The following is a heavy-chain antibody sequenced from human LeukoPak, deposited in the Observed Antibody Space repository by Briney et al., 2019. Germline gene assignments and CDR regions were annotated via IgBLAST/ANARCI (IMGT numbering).Heavy chain of an antibody. CDR3: ARDLRYYYDSSLLGY. CDR2: ISSSGSTI. V-gene: IGHV3-11*01. CDR1: GFTFSDYY. J-gene: IGHJ4*02. Sequence: GGSLRLSCAASGFTFSDYYMSWIRQAPGKGLEWVSYISSSGSTIYYADSVKGRFTISRDNAKNSVYLQMNSLRAEDTAVYYCARDLRYYYDSSLLGYWGQGTLVTVSS. D-gene: IGHD3-22*01.